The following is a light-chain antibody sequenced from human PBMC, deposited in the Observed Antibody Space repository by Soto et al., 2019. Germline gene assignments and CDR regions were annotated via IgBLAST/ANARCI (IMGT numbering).Light chain of an antibody. CDR1: QSVINK. J-gene: IGKJ1*01. CDR3: QQYDDWPPT. Sequence: EIVMTQSPSTLAVSPVESVTLSCSASQSVINKLAWYQQKPGQAPRLLIYDASGRAGSVPARLSGSGSGTEFTLTISSLQSEDFAVYFCQQYDDWPPTSGQGTKVDIK. CDR2: DAS. V-gene: IGKV3-15*01.